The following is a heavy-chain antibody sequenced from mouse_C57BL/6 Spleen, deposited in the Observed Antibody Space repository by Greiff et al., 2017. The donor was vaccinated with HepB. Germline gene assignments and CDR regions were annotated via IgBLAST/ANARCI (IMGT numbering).Heavy chain of an antibody. D-gene: IGHD2-3*01. V-gene: IGHV1-80*01. CDR3: ARRNDGVRFDD. CDR1: GYAFSSYW. CDR2: IYPGDGDT. Sequence: QVQLKESGAELVKPGASVKISCKASGYAFSSYWMNWVKQRPGKGLEWIGQIYPGDGDTNYNGKFKDKATLTADKSSSTAYMQLSSLTSEDSAVYFCARRNDGVRFDDWGQGTTLTVSS. J-gene: IGHJ2*01.